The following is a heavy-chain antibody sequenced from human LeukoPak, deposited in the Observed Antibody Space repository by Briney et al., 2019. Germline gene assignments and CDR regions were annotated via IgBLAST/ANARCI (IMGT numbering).Heavy chain of an antibody. Sequence: GGSLRLSCAAPGFTFSSYGMHWVRQAPGKGLEWVAVISYDGSNKYYAASVKGRVTISRDNSKNTLYLQMNSLRAEDTAVYYCAKESRTKQLDYWGQGTLVTVSS. CDR1: GFTFSSYG. V-gene: IGHV3-30*18. CDR3: AKESRTKQLDY. D-gene: IGHD1-14*01. J-gene: IGHJ4*02. CDR2: ISYDGSNK.